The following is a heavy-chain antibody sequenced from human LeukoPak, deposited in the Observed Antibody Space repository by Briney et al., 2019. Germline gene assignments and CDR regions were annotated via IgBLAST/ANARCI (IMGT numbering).Heavy chain of an antibody. Sequence: SETLSLTCTVSGDFITAYYWSWIRQPPGKGLEWIGYVYYSGSTEYNPSLGSRVTMSLEMSKHQFSLNLTSVTVADTAVYYCASNTATVFDYWGQGALVTVSS. CDR1: GDFITAYY. CDR3: ASNTATVFDY. D-gene: IGHD2-21*02. V-gene: IGHV4-59*01. CDR2: VYYSGST. J-gene: IGHJ4*02.